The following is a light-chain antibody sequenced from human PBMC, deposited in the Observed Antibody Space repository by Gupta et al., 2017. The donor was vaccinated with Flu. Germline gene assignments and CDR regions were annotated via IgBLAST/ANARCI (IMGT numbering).Light chain of an antibody. Sequence: SCRASQSVSSTYFAWYQQKPGQAPRLLLYSASSRATGIPDRFSGRGSGTDFTLRISRLEPEDVGVYYCRQYEGDAFTVGPGTKV. J-gene: IGKJ3*01. CDR2: SAS. CDR1: QSVSSTY. V-gene: IGKV3-20*01. CDR3: RQYEGDAFT.